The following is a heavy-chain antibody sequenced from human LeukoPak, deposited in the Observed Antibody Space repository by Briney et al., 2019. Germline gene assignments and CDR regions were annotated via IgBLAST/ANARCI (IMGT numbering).Heavy chain of an antibody. CDR2: IYPGDSDT. D-gene: IGHD6-13*01. V-gene: IGHV5-51*01. CDR3: ASSMYSSSWLGGYYYYMDV. J-gene: IGHJ6*03. CDR1: GSSFTSYW. Sequence: GESLKISCKGSGSSFTSYWIGWVRQMPGKGLEWMGIIYPGDSDTRYSPSFQGQVTISADKSISTAYLQWSSLKASDTAMYYCASSMYSSSWLGGYYYYMDVWGKGTTVTVSS.